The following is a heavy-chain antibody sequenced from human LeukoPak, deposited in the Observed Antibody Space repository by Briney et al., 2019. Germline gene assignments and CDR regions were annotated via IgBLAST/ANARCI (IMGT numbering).Heavy chain of an antibody. CDR3: ASTAVVVPAAMRYYYYYYMDV. J-gene: IGHJ6*03. CDR1: GYTFTSYD. CDR2: MNPNSGNT. V-gene: IGHV1-8*03. D-gene: IGHD2-2*01. Sequence: GASVKVSCKASGYTFTSYDINWVRQATGQGLEWMGWMNPNSGNTGYAQKFQGRVTITRNTSISTAHMELSSLRSDDTAVYYCASTAVVVPAAMRYYYYYYMDVWGKGTTVTVSS.